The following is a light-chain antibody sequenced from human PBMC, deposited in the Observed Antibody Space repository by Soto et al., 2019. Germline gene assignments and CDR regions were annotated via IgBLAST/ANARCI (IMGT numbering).Light chain of an antibody. CDR2: GAS. J-gene: IGKJ3*01. Sequence: EIVLTQSPGTLSLSPGERATLSCRASQSVSSSYLAWYQQKPGQAPRLLIYGASSRATAIPDRFSGSGCGTDFTLTISRLEPEDYAVYYCQQYGSSPRFTFGPGTKVDIK. V-gene: IGKV3-20*01. CDR3: QQYGSSPRFT. CDR1: QSVSSSY.